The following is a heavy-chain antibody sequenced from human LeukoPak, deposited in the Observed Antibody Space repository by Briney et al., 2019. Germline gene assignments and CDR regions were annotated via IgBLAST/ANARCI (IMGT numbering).Heavy chain of an antibody. V-gene: IGHV4-39*01. D-gene: IGHD3/OR15-3a*01. Sequence: SETLSLTCSVSGVSISSSNSYWGWIRHPPGKGLEWIGSIYYTGNTYYNASLKSQVSISIDTSKNQFSLRLTSVTAADTAVYFCARQTGSGLFILPGGQGTLVTVSS. CDR1: GVSISSSNSY. CDR2: IYYTGNT. J-gene: IGHJ4*02. CDR3: ARQTGSGLFILP.